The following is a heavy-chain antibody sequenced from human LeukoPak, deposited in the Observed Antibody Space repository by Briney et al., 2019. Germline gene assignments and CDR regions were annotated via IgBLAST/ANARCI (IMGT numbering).Heavy chain of an antibody. CDR2: ISGSGGST. Sequence: GGSLRLSCPASGFTFRSYAMNRVRQAPGKGLEWVSAISGSGGSTYYADSVKGRFTISRDNSKNTLYLQMNSRRAEDTAVYYCAKGLWEQPPGYWGQGTLVTVSS. D-gene: IGHD1-26*01. CDR3: AKGLWEQPPGY. J-gene: IGHJ4*02. CDR1: GFTFRSYA. V-gene: IGHV3-23*01.